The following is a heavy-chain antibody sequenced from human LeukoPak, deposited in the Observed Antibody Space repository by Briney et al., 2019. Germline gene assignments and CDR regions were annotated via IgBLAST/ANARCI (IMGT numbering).Heavy chain of an antibody. Sequence: ASVKVSCKASVYTFTSYGFSWVRQGPQQGLECMVWISAYNGDTSYAQKFQGRVTMTTDTSTSTVYMELRSLRSDDTAVYYCARDYVGMSTIRDFGYWGQGTLVTVSS. J-gene: IGHJ4*02. CDR1: VYTFTSYG. CDR3: ARDYVGMSTIRDFGY. CDR2: ISAYNGDT. V-gene: IGHV1-18*01. D-gene: IGHD5-24*01.